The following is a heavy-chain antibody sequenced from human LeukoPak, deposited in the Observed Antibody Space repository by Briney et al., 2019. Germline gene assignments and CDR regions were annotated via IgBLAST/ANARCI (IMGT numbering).Heavy chain of an antibody. J-gene: IGHJ4*02. Sequence: GGSLRLSCAASGLAVITNDMTWVRQAPGKGLEWVSVLYSDGNTKYADSVQGRFTISRDNSKNTLYLEMNSLSPDDTAVYYCARGVEPLAANTLAYWGQGTLVTVSS. CDR3: ARGVEPLAANTLAY. V-gene: IGHV3-53*01. CDR1: GLAVITND. CDR2: LYSDGNT. D-gene: IGHD1-14*01.